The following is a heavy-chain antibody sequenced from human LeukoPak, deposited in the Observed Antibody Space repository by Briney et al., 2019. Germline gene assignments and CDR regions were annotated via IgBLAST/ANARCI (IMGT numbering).Heavy chain of an antibody. CDR2: IYTRGST. CDR1: GGSISSYD. V-gene: IGHV4-4*07. CDR3: ARGIWEMATIPYWYFDI. Sequence: PSETLSLTCTVSGGSISSYDWSWIRQPAGKGLEWIGRIYTRGSTNYNPSLKSRVTMSVDTSKNQFSLKLSSVTAADTALYYCARGIWEMATIPYWYFDIWGRGTLVTVSS. J-gene: IGHJ2*01. D-gene: IGHD5-24*01.